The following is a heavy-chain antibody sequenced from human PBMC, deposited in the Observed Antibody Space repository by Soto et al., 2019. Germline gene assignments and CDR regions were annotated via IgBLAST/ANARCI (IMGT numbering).Heavy chain of an antibody. CDR1: GFIFSTYA. V-gene: IGHV3-23*01. D-gene: IGHD4-17*01. J-gene: IGHJ3*02. Sequence: GGSLRLSCGASGFIFSTYAMNWVRQAPGKGLEWVSAISSSGDSAYYAESVRGRFTISRDNSINTLYLQMRSLRPEDTAVYYCAHPRGYGVFDAVDIWGQGTMVTVS. CDR2: ISSSGDSA. CDR3: AHPRGYGVFDAVDI.